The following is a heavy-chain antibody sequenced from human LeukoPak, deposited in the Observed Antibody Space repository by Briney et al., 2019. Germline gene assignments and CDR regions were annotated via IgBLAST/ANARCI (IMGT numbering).Heavy chain of an antibody. D-gene: IGHD1-1*01. CDR3: AREGTAGTNLNWFDP. V-gene: IGHV4-59*13. CDR1: GGSISSSY. CDR2: ISYSGST. J-gene: IGHJ5*02. Sequence: SETLSLTCTVSGGSISSSYWSWIRQSPGKGLEWIGYISYSGSTNFNPSLKSRVTISVDTSKNQFSLKLSSVTAADTAVYYCAREGTAGTNLNWFDPWGQGTLVTVSS.